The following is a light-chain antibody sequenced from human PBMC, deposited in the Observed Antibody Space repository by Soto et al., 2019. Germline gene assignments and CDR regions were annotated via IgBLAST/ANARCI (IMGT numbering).Light chain of an antibody. Sequence: QSVLTQPPSVSGAPGQRVTISCTGSSSNIGAGYDVHWYQQLPGTAPKLLIYGNSNRPSGVPDRFSRSKSGTSASLAITGLQAEDEAAYYCQSYDISLSGYVFGTGTKLTVL. V-gene: IGLV1-40*01. CDR1: SSNIGAGYD. J-gene: IGLJ1*01. CDR3: QSYDISLSGYV. CDR2: GNS.